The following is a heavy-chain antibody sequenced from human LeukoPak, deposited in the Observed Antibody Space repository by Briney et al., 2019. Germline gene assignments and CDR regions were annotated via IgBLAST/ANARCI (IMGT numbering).Heavy chain of an antibody. CDR3: ARDEEDGYNEGAFDI. D-gene: IGHD5-24*01. J-gene: IGHJ3*02. CDR2: ISPDGSER. CDR1: GFRFGSDW. Sequence: GGSLRLSCAASGFRFGSDWMTWVRQAPGKGLQWVANISPDGSERFYVDSVKGRFTISRDNAKNSLYLQMNSLRAEDTAVYYCARDEEDGYNEGAFDIWGQGTMVTVSS. V-gene: IGHV3-7*01.